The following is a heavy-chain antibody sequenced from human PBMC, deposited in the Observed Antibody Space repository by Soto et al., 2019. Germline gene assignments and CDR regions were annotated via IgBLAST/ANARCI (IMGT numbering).Heavy chain of an antibody. Sequence: ESGGGVVQPGRSLRLSCAASGFTFSSYGMHWVRQAPGKGLEWVAVIWYDGRNKYYADSVKGRFTISRDNSKNTLYLQMNSLRAEDTAVYYCARERIVVVVAATHYWFDPWGQGTLVTVSS. D-gene: IGHD2-15*01. CDR2: IWYDGRNK. J-gene: IGHJ5*02. CDR3: ARERIVVVVAATHYWFDP. V-gene: IGHV3-33*01. CDR1: GFTFSSYG.